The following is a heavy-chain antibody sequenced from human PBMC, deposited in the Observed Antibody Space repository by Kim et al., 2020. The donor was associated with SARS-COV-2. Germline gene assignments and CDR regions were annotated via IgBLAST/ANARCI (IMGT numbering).Heavy chain of an antibody. CDR2: ISYDGSNK. Sequence: GGSLRLSCAASGFTFSSYAMHWVRQAPGKGLEWVAVISYDGSNKYYADSVKGRFTIYRDNSKNTLYLQMNSLRAEDTAVYYCARELTTVTTLYAFDIWG. CDR1: GFTFSSYA. V-gene: IGHV3-30*04. D-gene: IGHD4-17*01. J-gene: IGHJ3*02. CDR3: ARELTTVTTLYAFDI.